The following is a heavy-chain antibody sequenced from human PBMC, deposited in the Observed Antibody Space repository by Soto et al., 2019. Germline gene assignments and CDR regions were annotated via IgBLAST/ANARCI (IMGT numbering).Heavy chain of an antibody. CDR1: GFTFSSYA. J-gene: IGHJ3*02. V-gene: IGHV3-30*04. CDR3: ARAPAWLNAFDI. Sequence: GGSLRLSCAASGFTFSSYAMHWVRQAPGKGLEWVAVISYDGSNKYYADSVKGRFTISRDNSKNTLYLQMNSLRAEDTAVYYCARAPAWLNAFDIWGQGTMVTVSS. CDR2: ISYDGSNK. D-gene: IGHD5-12*01.